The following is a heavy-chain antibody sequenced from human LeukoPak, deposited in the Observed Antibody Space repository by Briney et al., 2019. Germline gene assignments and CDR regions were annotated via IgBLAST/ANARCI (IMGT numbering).Heavy chain of an antibody. CDR1: GGTFSSYA. CDR3: ARDQNGDYAPHWYFDL. D-gene: IGHD4-17*01. Sequence: AASVKVSCKASGGTFSSYAISWVRQAPGQGLEWMGGIIPIFGTANYAQKFQGRVTITADESTSTAYMELSSLRSEDTAVYYCARDQNGDYAPHWYFDLWGRGTLVTVSS. J-gene: IGHJ2*01. V-gene: IGHV1-69*13. CDR2: IIPIFGTA.